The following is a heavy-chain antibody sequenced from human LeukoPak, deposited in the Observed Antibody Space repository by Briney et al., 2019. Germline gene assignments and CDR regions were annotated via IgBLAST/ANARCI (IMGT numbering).Heavy chain of an antibody. Sequence: GGSLRLSCEASGFTFINYAMNWVRQAPEKGLEWVSTVSGPGTTTYYTDSVKGRFTVSRDNSKNTVFLQMDSLRAEDTAVYYCATRRSGNYFATFDYWGQGILVTVSS. CDR2: VSGPGTTT. V-gene: IGHV3-23*01. J-gene: IGHJ4*02. CDR1: GFTFINYA. D-gene: IGHD4-23*01. CDR3: ATRRSGNYFATFDY.